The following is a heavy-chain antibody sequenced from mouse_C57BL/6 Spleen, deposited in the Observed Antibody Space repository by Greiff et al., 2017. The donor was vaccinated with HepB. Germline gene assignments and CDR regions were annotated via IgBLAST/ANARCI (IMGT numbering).Heavy chain of an antibody. CDR1: GYTFTDYN. V-gene: IGHV1-22*01. J-gene: IGHJ2*01. Sequence: EVQLQQSGPELVKPGASVKMSCKASGYTFTDYNMHWVKQSHGKSLEWIGYINPNNGGTSYNQKFKGKATLTVNKSSSTAYMELRSLTSEDSAVYYCARSPITTVVASPFDYWGQSTTLTVSS. CDR3: ARSPITTVVASPFDY. D-gene: IGHD1-1*01. CDR2: INPNNGGT.